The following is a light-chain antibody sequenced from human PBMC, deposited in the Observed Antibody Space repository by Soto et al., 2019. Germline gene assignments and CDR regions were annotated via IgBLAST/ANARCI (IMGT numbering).Light chain of an antibody. CDR1: SXDVGVYNY. CDR3: SSYKGSSTLYV. J-gene: IGLJ1*01. V-gene: IGLV2-14*01. CDR2: EVT. Sequence: ALTQPASVSGSPGQSITISCTGTSXDVGVYNYVSWYQQYPGKAPRLMITEVTSRPSGISNRFSGSKSGNSASLTIFGLQAEDEAEYYCSSYKGSSTLYVFGTGTKVTVL.